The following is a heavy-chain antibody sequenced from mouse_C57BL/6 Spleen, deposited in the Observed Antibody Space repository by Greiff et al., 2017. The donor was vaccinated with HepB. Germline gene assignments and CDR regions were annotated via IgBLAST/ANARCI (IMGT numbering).Heavy chain of an antibody. CDR1: GFTFSDYG. CDR3: VWDGYYDYAMDY. V-gene: IGHV5-17*01. CDR2: ISSGSSTI. J-gene: IGHJ4*01. Sequence: EVQLVESGGGLVKPGGSLKLSCAASGFTFSDYGMHWVRQAPEKGLEWVAYISSGSSTIYYADTVKGRFTISRDKAKNTLFLQMTSLRSEDTAMYYCVWDGYYDYAMDYWGQGTSVTVSS. D-gene: IGHD2-3*01.